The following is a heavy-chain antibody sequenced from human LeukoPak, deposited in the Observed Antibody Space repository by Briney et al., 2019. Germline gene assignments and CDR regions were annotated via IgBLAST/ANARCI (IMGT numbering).Heavy chain of an antibody. Sequence: GGFLRLSCVASGFTFSGSAMHWVRRASGKGREGFGGIRSTANNYATAYAASVKGRFTISRDDSKNTAYLQMNSLETEDTAVYYCTRRGDKHYDSSGGDFWGQGTLVTVSS. J-gene: IGHJ4*02. CDR3: TRRGDKHYDSSGGDF. CDR1: GFTFSGSA. CDR2: IRSTANNYAT. D-gene: IGHD3-22*01. V-gene: IGHV3-73*01.